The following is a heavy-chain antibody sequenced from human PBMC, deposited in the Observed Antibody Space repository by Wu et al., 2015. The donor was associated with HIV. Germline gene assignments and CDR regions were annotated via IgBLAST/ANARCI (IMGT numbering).Heavy chain of an antibody. Sequence: QVQLVQSGAEVKKPGSSVKVSCKASGGTFNNFAINWVRQAPGQGLEWMGRIIPIFGTANYAQKFQGRITITADESTSTVYMELSSLRSEDTAVFYXARDCSSTNCPFDYWGQGTLVTVSS. CDR2: IIPIFGTA. CDR3: ARDCSSTNCPFDY. V-gene: IGHV1-69*13. CDR1: GGTFNNFA. D-gene: IGHD2-2*01. J-gene: IGHJ4*02.